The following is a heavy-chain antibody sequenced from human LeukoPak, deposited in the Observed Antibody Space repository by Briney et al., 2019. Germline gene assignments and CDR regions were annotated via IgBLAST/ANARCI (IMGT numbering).Heavy chain of an antibody. D-gene: IGHD1-26*01. CDR3: ARDVTASASGSYYFDY. Sequence: SETLSLTCTVSGDSISSSSYYWPWIRRPPGKGLDRFENIYYNGSTNYHPSLKSRITIPIDTSKNQFSLKLSSVTAADTAVYYCARDVTASASGSYYFDYWGQGTLVTVSS. J-gene: IGHJ4*02. CDR2: IYYNGST. CDR1: GDSISSSSYY. V-gene: IGHV4-61*01.